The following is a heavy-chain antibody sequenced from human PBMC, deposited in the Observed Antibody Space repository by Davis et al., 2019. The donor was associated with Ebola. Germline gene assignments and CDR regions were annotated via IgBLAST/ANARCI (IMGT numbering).Heavy chain of an antibody. CDR3: ARVKNYYGSGSFDY. Sequence: ASVQVSCKASGYTFTSYGISWVRQAPGQGLEWMGWISAYNGNTNYAQKPQGRVTMTTDTSTSTAYMELRSLRSDDTAVYYCARVKNYYGSGSFDYWGQGTLVTVSS. V-gene: IGHV1-18*01. J-gene: IGHJ4*02. D-gene: IGHD3-10*01. CDR1: GYTFTSYG. CDR2: ISAYNGNT.